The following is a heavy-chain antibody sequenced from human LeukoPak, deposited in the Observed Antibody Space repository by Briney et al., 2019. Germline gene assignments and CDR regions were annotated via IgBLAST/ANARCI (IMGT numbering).Heavy chain of an antibody. J-gene: IGHJ4*02. D-gene: IGHD1-14*01. CDR3: AKKHQSGRTPAGLDY. Sequence: PGMSVRLSCAASGFTFSSYGMHWVSQAPGKGLEWVAVISYDGTTKYYADSVKGRSTISRDNSKNTLYLQMDSLGAEDTAVYYCAKKHQSGRTPAGLDYWGQGILVTVSS. CDR1: GFTFSSYG. CDR2: ISYDGTTK. V-gene: IGHV3-30*18.